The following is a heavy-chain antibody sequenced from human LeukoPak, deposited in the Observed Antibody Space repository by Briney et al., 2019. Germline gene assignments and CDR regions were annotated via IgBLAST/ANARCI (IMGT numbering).Heavy chain of an antibody. Sequence: SGGSLRLSCAASGFTFNDYGMSWVRQAPGKGLEWVSGINWNGGRTGYADSVKGRFTISRDNAKNSLYLQMNSLRAEDTALYYCARRHYSSSWISYYYYMDVWGKGTTVTVSS. J-gene: IGHJ6*03. CDR3: ARRHYSSSWISYYYYMDV. D-gene: IGHD6-13*01. CDR2: INWNGGRT. CDR1: GFTFNDYG. V-gene: IGHV3-20*04.